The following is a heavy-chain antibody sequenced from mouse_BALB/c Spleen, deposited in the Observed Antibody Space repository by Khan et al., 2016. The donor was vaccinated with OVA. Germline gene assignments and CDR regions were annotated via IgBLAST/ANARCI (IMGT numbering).Heavy chain of an antibody. CDR3: ARSGYFAWFAY. Sequence: VQLQQSGAGLVRPGALVKLSCKASGFNIKDYYIHWVKQRPEQGLEWIGWIDPENGDTVYDPKFQDKATITSDTSSNTAYLQLSILTSEDTAVYYCARSGYFAWFAYWGQGPLVTVSA. CDR2: IDPENGDT. CDR1: GFNIKDYY. J-gene: IGHJ3*01. V-gene: IGHV14-1*02.